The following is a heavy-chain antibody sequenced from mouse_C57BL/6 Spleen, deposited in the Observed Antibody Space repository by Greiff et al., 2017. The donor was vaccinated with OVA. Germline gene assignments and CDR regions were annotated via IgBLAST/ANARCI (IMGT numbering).Heavy chain of an antibody. J-gene: IGHJ1*03. CDR2: IRLKSDNYAT. D-gene: IGHD1-1*01. Sequence: EVKLVESGGGLVQPGGSMKLSCVASGFTFSNYWMNWVRQSPEKGLEWVAQIRLKSDNYATHYAESVKGRFTISRDDSKSSVYLQMNNLRAEDTGIYYCTDDGSSLWYFDVWGTGTTVTVSS. CDR3: TDDGSSLWYFDV. CDR1: GFTFSNYW. V-gene: IGHV6-3*01.